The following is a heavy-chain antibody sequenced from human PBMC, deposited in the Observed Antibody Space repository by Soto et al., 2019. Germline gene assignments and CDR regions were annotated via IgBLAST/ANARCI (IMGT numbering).Heavy chain of an antibody. CDR3: AYSSSPFDC. CDR1: GFTFSSYA. J-gene: IGHJ4*02. V-gene: IGHV3-23*01. CDR2: ISGSGGST. D-gene: IGHD6-13*01. Sequence: EVQLLESGGGLVQPGGSLRLSCAASGFTFSSYAMSWVRQAPGKGLECVSAISGSGGSTYYADSVKGRFTISRDNSKNALSLQTNRRRADDTAVYWRAYSSSPFDCWGAGTLVTVSS.